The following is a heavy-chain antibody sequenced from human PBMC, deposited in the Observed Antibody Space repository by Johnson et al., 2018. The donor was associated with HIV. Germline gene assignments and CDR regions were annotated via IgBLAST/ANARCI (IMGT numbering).Heavy chain of an antibody. J-gene: IGHJ3*01. CDR2: IYSGGST. V-gene: IGHV3-66*01. D-gene: IGHD6-13*01. CDR1: GITVSSNY. CDR3: TTDPMAAAGHEAFDV. Sequence: MQLVESGGGVVQPGGSLRLSCAASGITVSSNYMSWVRQAPGKGLEWVSVIYSGGSTYYADSVKGRFTISRDNSKNTLYLQMNSLKTEDTAVYYCTTDPMAAAGHEAFDVWGQGTVVTVSS.